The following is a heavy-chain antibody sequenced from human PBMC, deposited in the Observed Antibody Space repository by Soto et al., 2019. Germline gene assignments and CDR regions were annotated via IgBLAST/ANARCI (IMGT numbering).Heavy chain of an antibody. CDR1: GGTFSSYA. D-gene: IGHD3-3*01. CDR3: ARGYDFWSGTSLGYYGMDV. CDR2: IIPIFGTA. Sequence: ASVKVSCKASGGTFSSYAISWVRQAPGQGLEWMGGIIPIFGTANYAQKFQGRVTITADESTSTAYMELSSLRSEDTAVYYCARGYDFWSGTSLGYYGMDVWGQGTTVTVSS. J-gene: IGHJ6*02. V-gene: IGHV1-69*13.